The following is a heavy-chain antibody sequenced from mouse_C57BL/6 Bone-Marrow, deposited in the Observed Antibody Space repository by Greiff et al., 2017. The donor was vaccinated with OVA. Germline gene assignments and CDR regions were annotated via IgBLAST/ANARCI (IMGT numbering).Heavy chain of an antibody. V-gene: IGHV1-53*01. J-gene: IGHJ4*01. CDR1: GYTFTSYW. Sequence: QVQLKQPGTELVKPGASVKLSCKASGYTFTSYWMHWVKQRPGQGLEWIGNINPSNGGTNYNEKFKSKATLTVDKSSSTAYMQLSSLPSEDSAVDYCAREPYSNYAMAYWGQGTSVTVSS. CDR3: AREPYSNYAMAY. CDR2: INPSNGGT. D-gene: IGHD2-5*01.